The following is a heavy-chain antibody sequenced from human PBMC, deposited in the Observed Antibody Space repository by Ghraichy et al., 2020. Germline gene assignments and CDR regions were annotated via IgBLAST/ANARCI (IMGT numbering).Heavy chain of an antibody. CDR1: GGSVSSSNYY. Sequence: SETLSLTCTVSGGSVSSSNYYRGWIRQPPGKGLEWIANIHHSGSTYYNPSLKSRVTISIDTSKNQFSLNVTSVTAADTAVYYCARVIGTVEVAGTGKYYFDYWGQGTLGTVSS. J-gene: IGHJ4*02. CDR3: ARVIGTVEVAGTGKYYFDY. CDR2: IHHSGST. V-gene: IGHV4-39*01. D-gene: IGHD6-19*01.